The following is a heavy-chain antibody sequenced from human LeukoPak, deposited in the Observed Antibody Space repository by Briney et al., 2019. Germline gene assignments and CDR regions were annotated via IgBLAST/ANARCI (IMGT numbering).Heavy chain of an antibody. CDR3: AKVSVAAVVVPAALDY. CDR1: GFTFSNYA. CDR2: ISGSGGST. Sequence: PGGSQRLSCAASGFTFSNYAMSWVRQAPGKGLEWVSAISGSGGSTYYADSVKGRFTISRDNSKNTLYLQMNSLRAEDTAVYYCAKVSVAAVVVPAALDYWGQGTLVTVSS. D-gene: IGHD2-2*01. V-gene: IGHV3-23*01. J-gene: IGHJ4*02.